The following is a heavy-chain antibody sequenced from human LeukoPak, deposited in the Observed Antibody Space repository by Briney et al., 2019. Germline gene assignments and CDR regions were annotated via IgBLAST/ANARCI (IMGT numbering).Heavy chain of an antibody. V-gene: IGHV3-53*04. J-gene: IGHJ4*02. Sequence: GGSLRLSCAASGFTVSSNYMSWVRQAPGKGPEWVSVIYSGGSTYHADSVKGRFTISRHNSKNTLYLQMNSLRAEDTAVYYCARGGSGYYSDTYDYWGQGTLVTVSS. D-gene: IGHD3-22*01. CDR3: ARGGSGYYSDTYDY. CDR2: IYSGGST. CDR1: GFTVSSNY.